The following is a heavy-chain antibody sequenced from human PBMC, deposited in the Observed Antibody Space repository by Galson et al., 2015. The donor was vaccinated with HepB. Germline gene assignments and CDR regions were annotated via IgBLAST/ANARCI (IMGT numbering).Heavy chain of an antibody. CDR1: GFSFSTYG. CDR3: ARDAMAVAGTWGWYFDL. D-gene: IGHD6-19*01. CDR2: ISPDGRYK. J-gene: IGHJ2*01. V-gene: IGHV3-30*03. Sequence: SLRLSCAASGFSFSTYGMQWVRQAPGKGLEWVAVISPDGRYKYSVDSVKGRFTISRDNNNNMLYLQINSLRTEDTAVYFCARDAMAVAGTWGWYFDLWGRGTLVAVSS.